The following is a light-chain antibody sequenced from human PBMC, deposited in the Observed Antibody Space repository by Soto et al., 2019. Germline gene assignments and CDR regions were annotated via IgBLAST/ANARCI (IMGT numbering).Light chain of an antibody. CDR2: AAS. CDR1: QSISSY. V-gene: IGKV1-39*01. CDR3: QQSYSNPQT. Sequence: DIQMTQSPSSLSASVGYRVTITSRASQSISSYLNWYQQKPGKAPKLLIYAASSLPSGVPSRFSGSGSGTDCTLTISSLQPEDFETYYCQQSYSNPQTFGQGTKVDI. J-gene: IGKJ1*01.